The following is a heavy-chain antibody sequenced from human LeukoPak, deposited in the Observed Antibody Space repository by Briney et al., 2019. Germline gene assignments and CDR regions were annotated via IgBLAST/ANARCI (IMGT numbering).Heavy chain of an antibody. CDR3: AKDSASDYYNWFDP. CDR2: ISGSGGAT. CDR1: GFTFSTYW. D-gene: IGHD4-11*01. V-gene: IGHV3-23*01. J-gene: IGHJ5*02. Sequence: GGSLRLSCGGSGFTFSTYWMHWVRQAPGKGLEWVAAISGSGGATHYADSVKGRFTISRDNSQNTLYLQMNSLRDEDTALYYCAKDSASDYYNWFDPWGQGTLVTVS.